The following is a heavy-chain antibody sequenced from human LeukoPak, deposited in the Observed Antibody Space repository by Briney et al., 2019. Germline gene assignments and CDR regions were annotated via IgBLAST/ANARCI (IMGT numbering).Heavy chain of an antibody. J-gene: IGHJ4*02. CDR1: GYTFTGYY. CDR2: INPNSGGT. D-gene: IGHD1-26*01. Sequence: ASVKVSCKASGYTFTGYYMHWVRQAPGQGLEWMGWINPNSGGTNYAQKFQGWVTMTTDTSTSTAYMELRSLRSDDTAVYYCARGFEPPRDQVGGSRYYMVYWGQGTLVTVSS. V-gene: IGHV1-2*04. CDR3: ARGFEPPRDQVGGSRYYMVY.